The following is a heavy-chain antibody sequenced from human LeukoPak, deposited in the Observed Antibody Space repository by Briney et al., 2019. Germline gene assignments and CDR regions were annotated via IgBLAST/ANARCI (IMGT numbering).Heavy chain of an antibody. CDR1: GYTFTGYY. Sequence: ASVKVSCKASGYTFTGYYMHWVRQAPGQGLEWMGWISAYNGNTNYAQKLQGRVTMTTDTSTSTAYMELRSLRSDDTAVYYCARGGPIPRGRFDAFDIWGQGTMVTVSS. CDR2: ISAYNGNT. V-gene: IGHV1-18*04. D-gene: IGHD3-3*01. J-gene: IGHJ3*02. CDR3: ARGGPIPRGRFDAFDI.